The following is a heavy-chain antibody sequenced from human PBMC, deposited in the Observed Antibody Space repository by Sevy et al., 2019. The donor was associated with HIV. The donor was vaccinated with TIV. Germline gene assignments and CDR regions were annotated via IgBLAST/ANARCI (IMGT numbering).Heavy chain of an antibody. CDR3: ARGGRTQQQLDYFDY. J-gene: IGHJ4*02. V-gene: IGHV4-59*01. D-gene: IGHD6-13*01. CDR2: SYYTGNN. Sequence: SETLSLTCTVSGGSISKYYRNWIRQPPGKGLEWIGYSYYTGNNDYNPSLKSRVTISVDTSKNQFSLNLHSVTAADTAVYYCARGGRTQQQLDYFDYWGQGVLVTVSS. CDR1: GGSISKYY.